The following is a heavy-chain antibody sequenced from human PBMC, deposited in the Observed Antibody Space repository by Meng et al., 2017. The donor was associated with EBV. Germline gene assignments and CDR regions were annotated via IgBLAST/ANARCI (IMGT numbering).Heavy chain of an antibody. V-gene: IGHV1-2*02. CDR1: GYTFTGYY. CDR3: ARTFVGAPDGP. J-gene: IGHJ5*02. CDR2: TNPNICDT. D-gene: IGHD1-26*01. Sequence: VQLVQSGAELRNPGASVYVSCKATGYTFTGYYMHLARHAPEQGLEWMGWTNPNICDTNYAQKFQGTGTMTRDTSISTAYMELSRLRSDDTAVYYCARTFVGAPDGPCGQGTLVTVSS.